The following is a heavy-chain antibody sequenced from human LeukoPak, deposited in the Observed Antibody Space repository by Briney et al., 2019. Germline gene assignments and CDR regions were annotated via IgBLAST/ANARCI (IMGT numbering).Heavy chain of an antibody. V-gene: IGHV3-23*01. CDR1: GFTFSLYS. CDR2: VSGNGRDT. Sequence: SGGSLRLSCAASGFTFSLYSMNWVRQAPGKGLEWISGVSGNGRDTYYADSVRGRFTISRDNSKSTVDLQMNSLRAEDTATYYCVRAAFGSGIPNWFDPWGRGTLVTVSS. J-gene: IGHJ5*02. CDR3: VRAAFGSGIPNWFDP. D-gene: IGHD3-10*01.